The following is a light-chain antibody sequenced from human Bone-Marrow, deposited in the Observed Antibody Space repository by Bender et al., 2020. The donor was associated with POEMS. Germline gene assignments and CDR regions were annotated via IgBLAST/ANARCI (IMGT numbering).Light chain of an antibody. CDR3: QSYDNTNWV. CDR2: EDD. J-gene: IGLJ3*02. V-gene: IGLV6-57*03. Sequence: NFFLTQPHSVSGSPGKTVTISCTRSSGSIARHYVQWYQQRPGSVPTTVIFEDDHRPSGVPDRFSGSIDTSSNSASLIISGLRAEDEADYYCQSYDNTNWVFGGGTKLTVL. CDR1: SGSIARHY.